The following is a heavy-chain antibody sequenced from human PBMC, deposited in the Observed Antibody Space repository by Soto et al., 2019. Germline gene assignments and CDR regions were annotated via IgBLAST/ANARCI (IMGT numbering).Heavy chain of an antibody. D-gene: IGHD6-13*01. CDR2: ILPIFGTA. Sequence: QVQLVQSGAEVKKPGSSVKVSCKASGGTFSSYAISWVRQAPGQGLEWMGGILPIFGTANYAQKFQRRVTIPADQSTSTAYMELRSLRSEDTAVYYCAREISSWYNWFDPWGQGTLVTVSS. V-gene: IGHV1-69*01. J-gene: IGHJ5*02. CDR1: GGTFSSYA. CDR3: AREISSWYNWFDP.